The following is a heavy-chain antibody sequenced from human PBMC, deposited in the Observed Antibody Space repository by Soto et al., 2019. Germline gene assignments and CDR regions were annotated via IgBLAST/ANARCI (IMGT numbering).Heavy chain of an antibody. CDR3: VWFGETKYYYYYGMDV. CDR1: GFTFISYA. V-gene: IGHV3-23*01. J-gene: IGHJ6*02. D-gene: IGHD3-10*01. CDR2: ISGSGGST. Sequence: GGSLRLSCAASGFTFISYAMSWVRQAPGKGLEWVSAISGSGGSTYYADSVKGRFTISRDNSKNTLYLQMNSLRAEDTAVYYCVWFGETKYYYYYGMDVWGQGTTVTV.